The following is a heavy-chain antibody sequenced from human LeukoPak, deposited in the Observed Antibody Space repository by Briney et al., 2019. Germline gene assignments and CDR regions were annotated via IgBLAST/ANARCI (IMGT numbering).Heavy chain of an antibody. J-gene: IGHJ4*02. Sequence: GGSLRLSCAASGFTFSSYSMNWVRQAPGKGLEWVSYISSSSSTIYYADSVKGRFTISRDNAKNSLYLQMNSLRAEDTAVYYCARDRSMAVATFDYWGQGTLVTVSS. CDR3: ARDRSMAVATFDY. D-gene: IGHD6-19*01. CDR1: GFTFSSYS. V-gene: IGHV3-48*04. CDR2: ISSSSSTI.